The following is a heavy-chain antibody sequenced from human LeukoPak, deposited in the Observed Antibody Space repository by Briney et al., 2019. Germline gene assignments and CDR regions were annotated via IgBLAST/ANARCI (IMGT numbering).Heavy chain of an antibody. D-gene: IGHD2-15*01. CDR2: IRSKANSYAT. CDR3: TRLRCSGGSCSEI. V-gene: IGHV3-73*01. J-gene: IGHJ4*01. Sequence: GGSLRLSCAASGFTFSGSVMHWVRQASGKGLEWVGRIRSKANSYATAYAASVKGRFTISRDDSKNTAYLQMNSLKTEDTAVYYCTRLRCSGGSCSEIWGQGTLVTVSS. CDR1: GFTFSGSV.